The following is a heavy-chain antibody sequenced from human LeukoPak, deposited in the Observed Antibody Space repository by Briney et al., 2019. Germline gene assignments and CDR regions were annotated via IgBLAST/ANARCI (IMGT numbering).Heavy chain of an antibody. V-gene: IGHV1-18*01. CDR2: ISAYNGNT. CDR3: ARGFYDYVWGSYRYEYNWFDP. J-gene: IGHJ5*02. CDR1: GYTLTELS. Sequence: ASVKVSCKVSGYTLTELSMHWVRQAPGQGLEWMGWISAYNGNTNYAQKLQGRVTMTTDTSTSTAYMELRSLRSDDTAVYYCARGFYDYVWGSYRYEYNWFDPWGQGTLVTVSS. D-gene: IGHD3-16*02.